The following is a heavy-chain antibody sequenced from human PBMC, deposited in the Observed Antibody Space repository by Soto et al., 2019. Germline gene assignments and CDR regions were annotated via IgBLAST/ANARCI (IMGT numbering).Heavy chain of an antibody. CDR1: GGSFSGYY. CDR3: ARGWDYGSGSYYYYYGMDV. D-gene: IGHD3-10*01. CDR2: INHSGST. V-gene: IGHV4-34*01. J-gene: IGHJ6*02. Sequence: TSETLSLTCAVYGGSFSGYYWSWIRQPPGKGLEWIGEINHSGSTNYNPSLKSRVTISVDTSKNQFSLKLSSVTAADTAVYYCARGWDYGSGSYYYYYGMDVWGQGTTVTVSS.